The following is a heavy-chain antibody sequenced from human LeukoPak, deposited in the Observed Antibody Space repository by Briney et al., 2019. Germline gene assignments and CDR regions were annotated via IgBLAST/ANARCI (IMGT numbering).Heavy chain of an antibody. CDR3: ARDGGYSSGWYAPNGFDY. D-gene: IGHD6-19*01. V-gene: IGHV3-66*01. J-gene: IGHJ4*02. Sequence: PGGSLRLSCAASGFTVSSNYMSWVRQAPGKGLEWVSVIYSGGSTYYADSVKGRFTISGDNSKNTLYLQMNSLRAEDTAVYYCARDGGYSSGWYAPNGFDYWGQGTLVTVSS. CDR2: IYSGGST. CDR1: GFTVSSNY.